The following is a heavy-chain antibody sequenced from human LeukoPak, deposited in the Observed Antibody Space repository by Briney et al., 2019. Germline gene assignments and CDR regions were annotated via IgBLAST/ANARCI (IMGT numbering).Heavy chain of an antibody. CDR2: MNPNSGNT. J-gene: IGHJ5*02. CDR3: ARGYDSSGYYP. D-gene: IGHD3-22*01. V-gene: IGHV1-8*01. CDR1: GYTFTSYD. Sequence: GASVKVSCKASGYTFTSYDINWGRQATGQGLEWMGWMNPNSGNTGYAQKFQGRVTMTRNTSIRTAHMELSSLRSEDTAVYYCARGYDSSGYYPWGQGTLVTVSS.